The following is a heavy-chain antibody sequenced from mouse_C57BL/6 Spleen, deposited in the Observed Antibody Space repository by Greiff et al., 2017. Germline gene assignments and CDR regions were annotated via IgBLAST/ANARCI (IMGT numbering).Heavy chain of an antibody. D-gene: IGHD1-1*01. Sequence: QVQLQQPGAELVMPGASVKLSCKASGYTFTSYWMHWVKQRPGQGLEWIGEIDPSDSYTNYNQKFKGKSTLTVDKSSSTAYMQLSSLTSEDSAVYYCARDVFQYYGSSYSYWYFDVWGTGTTVTVSS. CDR1: GYTFTSYW. V-gene: IGHV1-69*01. J-gene: IGHJ1*03. CDR2: IDPSDSYT. CDR3: ARDVFQYYGSSYSYWYFDV.